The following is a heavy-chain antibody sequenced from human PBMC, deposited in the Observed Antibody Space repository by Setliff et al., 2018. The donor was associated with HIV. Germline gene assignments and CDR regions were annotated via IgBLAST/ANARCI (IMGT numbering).Heavy chain of an antibody. CDR3: AKDRNMYSSWSGDPFDI. J-gene: IGHJ3*02. CDR2: ISETGGST. CDR1: GFTFSGSA. V-gene: IGHV3-23*01. Sequence: GGSLRLSCSASGFTFSGSALHWVRQASGKGLEWVSGISETGGSTYYADSVKGRFTISRDNSKNTLYLQMNSLRAEDTAVYYCAKDRNMYSSWSGDPFDIWGQGTMVTVSS. D-gene: IGHD6-6*01.